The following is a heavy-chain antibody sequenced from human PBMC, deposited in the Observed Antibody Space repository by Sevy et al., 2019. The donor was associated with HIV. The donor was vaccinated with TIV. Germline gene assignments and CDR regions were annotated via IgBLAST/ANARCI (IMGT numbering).Heavy chain of an antibody. D-gene: IGHD3-10*01. CDR2: IYPGDSDT. V-gene: IGHV5-51*01. J-gene: IGHJ2*01. Sequence: GESLKISCKGSGYSFTNYWIAWVRQMPGKGLEWMGIIYPGDSDTRYNPSFQGQVTISADKSMNTAYLQWGSLKASDTAMYYWARRSSGAIWYFDLWGHGTLVTVSS. CDR3: ARRSSGAIWYFDL. CDR1: GYSFTNYW.